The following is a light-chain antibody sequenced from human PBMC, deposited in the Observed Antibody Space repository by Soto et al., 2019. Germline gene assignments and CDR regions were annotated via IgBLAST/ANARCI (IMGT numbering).Light chain of an antibody. CDR3: QQYNKWPLT. CDR1: QSVNNN. Sequence: EIVMTQSPATLSVSPGEKATLSCRASQSVNNNLAWYLQKPGQAPRLLIYSASTRATGIPARFSGSGSGTEFTLTISSLQSEDFAVYYCQQYNKWPLTFGGGTKVETK. J-gene: IGKJ4*01. CDR2: SAS. V-gene: IGKV3-15*01.